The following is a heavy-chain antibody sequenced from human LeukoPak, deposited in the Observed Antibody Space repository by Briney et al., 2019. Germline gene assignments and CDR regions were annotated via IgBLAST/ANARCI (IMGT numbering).Heavy chain of an antibody. V-gene: IGHV1-2*02. D-gene: IGHD3-22*01. CDR2: INPNSGGT. J-gene: IGHJ4*02. Sequence: ASVKVSCKASGYTFTGYYTHWVRQAPGQGLEWMGWINPNSGGTNYAQKFQGRVTMTRDTSISTAYMELSRLRSDDTAVYYCARDGEENYYDSSGYSAYWGQGTLVTVSS. CDR1: GYTFTGYY. CDR3: ARDGEENYYDSSGYSAY.